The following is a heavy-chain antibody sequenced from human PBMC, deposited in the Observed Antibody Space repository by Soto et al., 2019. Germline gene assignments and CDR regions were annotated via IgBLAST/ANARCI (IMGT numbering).Heavy chain of an antibody. V-gene: IGHV3-30-3*01. J-gene: IGHJ6*02. CDR2: ISYDGSNK. Sequence: GGSLRLSCAASGFTFSSYAMHWVRKAPGKGLEWVAVISYDGSNKYYADSVKGRFTISRDNSKNTLYLQMNSLRAEDTAVYYCARDRYLYGGAYYYYGMDVWGQGTTVTVSS. D-gene: IGHD4-17*01. CDR1: GFTFSSYA. CDR3: ARDRYLYGGAYYYYGMDV.